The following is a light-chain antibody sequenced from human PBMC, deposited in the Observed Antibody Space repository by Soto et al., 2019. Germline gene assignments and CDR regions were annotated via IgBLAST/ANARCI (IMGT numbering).Light chain of an antibody. V-gene: IGKV1-39*01. CDR3: QQSYSHHRT. CDR2: AAS. Sequence: DIQMTQSPSSLSTSVGDRVTITCRASQSISSYLNWYQQKPGKAPKLLVSAASILESGVPSRFSGSGSGTDFTLTISALQHEDFETYYCQQSYSHHRTLGQGTKVDIK. J-gene: IGKJ1*01. CDR1: QSISSY.